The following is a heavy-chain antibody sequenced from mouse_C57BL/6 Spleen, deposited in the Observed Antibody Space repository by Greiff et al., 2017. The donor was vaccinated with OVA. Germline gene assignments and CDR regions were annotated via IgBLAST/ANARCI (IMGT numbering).Heavy chain of an antibody. D-gene: IGHD1-1*01. V-gene: IGHV1-52*01. CDR3: ARIYGSSDY. CDR1: GYTFTSYW. Sequence: QVQLKQPGAELVRPGSSVKLSCKASGYTFTSYWMHWVKQRPIQGLEWIGNIDPSDSETHYNQKFKDKATLTVAKSSSTAYMQLSSLTSEDSAVYYCARIYGSSDYWGQGTTLTVSS. CDR2: IDPSDSET. J-gene: IGHJ2*01.